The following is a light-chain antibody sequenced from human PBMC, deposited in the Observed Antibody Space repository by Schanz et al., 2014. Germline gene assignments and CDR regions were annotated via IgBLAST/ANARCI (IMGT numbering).Light chain of an antibody. CDR2: AAS. Sequence: DIQMTQSPSSVSASVGDRVTLTCRASQGNSTWLAWYQQQPGRAPKLLIYAASTLNSGVPSRFSGSGSGTDFTLTISSLHPDDFATYFCQQANSFPFTFGPGTKVILK. V-gene: IGKV1-12*01. J-gene: IGKJ3*01. CDR3: QQANSFPFT. CDR1: QGNSTW.